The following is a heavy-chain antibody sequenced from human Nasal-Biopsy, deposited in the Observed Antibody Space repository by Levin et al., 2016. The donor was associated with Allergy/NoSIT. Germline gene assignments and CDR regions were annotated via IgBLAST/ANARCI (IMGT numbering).Heavy chain of an antibody. V-gene: IGHV4-30-2*01. CDR3: AGHVVVVPATIGEDGLDV. CDR1: GGSITSGGYS. J-gene: IGHJ6*02. CDR2: IYHGGGN. Sequence: SETLSLTCTVSGGSITSGGYSWTWIRQPPGKGLEWIGYIYHGGGNYYNPSLKSRVTISVDRSKNQFSLKLNSVTAADTAVYYCAGHVVVVPATIGEDGLDVWGQGTTVTVSS. D-gene: IGHD2-2*02.